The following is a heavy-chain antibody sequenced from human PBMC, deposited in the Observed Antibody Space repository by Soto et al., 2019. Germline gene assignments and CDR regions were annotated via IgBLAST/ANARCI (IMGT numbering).Heavy chain of an antibody. V-gene: IGHV3-23*01. Sequence: PGGSLRLSCAASGIPFVTYALHWVRRAPGKGLEWVAVITDSGYTSKEADSVKGRFTISRDNSKSTLYLQMNSLRAEDTAIYYCAQNGQWLATPPVAWGQGSLVTVSS. D-gene: IGHD6-19*01. CDR2: ITDSGYTS. J-gene: IGHJ4*02. CDR1: GIPFVTYA. CDR3: AQNGQWLATPPVA.